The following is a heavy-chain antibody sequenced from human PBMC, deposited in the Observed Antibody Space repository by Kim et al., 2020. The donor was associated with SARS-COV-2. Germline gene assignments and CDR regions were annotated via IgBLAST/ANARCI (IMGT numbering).Heavy chain of an antibody. J-gene: IGHJ6*02. CDR1: GYTFTSYA. CDR2: INAGNGNT. CDR3: ANRNAYYYGMDV. V-gene: IGHV1-3*01. Sequence: ASVKVSCKASGYTFTSYAMHWVRQAPGQRLEWMGWINAGNGNTKYSQKFQGRVTITRDTSASTAYMELSSLRSEDTAVYYCANRNAYYYGMDVWGQGTTVTVSS. D-gene: IGHD4-4*01.